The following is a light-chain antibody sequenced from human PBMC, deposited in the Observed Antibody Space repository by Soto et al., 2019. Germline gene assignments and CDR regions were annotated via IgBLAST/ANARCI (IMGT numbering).Light chain of an antibody. CDR2: SAS. CDR1: QDIHVF. V-gene: IGKV1-9*01. J-gene: IGKJ3*01. Sequence: DVQLTQSPSFLSASEGDTITITCRASQDIHVFLAWYQHKPGKAPRLLIDSASTLQSGVPSSFSGSGSGTEFTLTTKYLQPEDFATYYCQQLNLYPLTCGPGNKGDVK. CDR3: QQLNLYPLT.